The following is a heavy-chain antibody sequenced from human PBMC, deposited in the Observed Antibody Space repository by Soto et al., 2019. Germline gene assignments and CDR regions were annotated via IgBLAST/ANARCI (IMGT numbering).Heavy chain of an antibody. Sequence: GGSLRLSCAASGFTFSNCGMNWVRQTPGKGLEWVSYISDSGATKHYADSVKGRFTISRDNGKDSLYLQMNSLRDEDTAVYFCARCSRNSCYSYGVDVWGQGTTVTVSS. CDR2: ISDSGATK. J-gene: IGHJ6*02. D-gene: IGHD2-15*01. CDR1: GFTFSNCG. CDR3: ARCSRNSCYSYGVDV. V-gene: IGHV3-48*02.